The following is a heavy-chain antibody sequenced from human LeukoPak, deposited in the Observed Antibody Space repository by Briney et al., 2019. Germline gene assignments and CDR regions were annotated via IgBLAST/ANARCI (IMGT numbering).Heavy chain of an antibody. CDR3: ARASLADDSSGYAPYGMDV. V-gene: IGHV4-59*01. D-gene: IGHD3-22*01. CDR2: IYYSGST. CDR1: GGSISSYY. Sequence: PSETLSLTCTVSGGSISSYYWSWIRQPPGKGLEWIGYIYYSGSTNYNPSLKSRVTISVDTSKSQFSLKLSSVTAADTAVYYCARASLADDSSGYAPYGMDVWGQGTTVTVSS. J-gene: IGHJ6*02.